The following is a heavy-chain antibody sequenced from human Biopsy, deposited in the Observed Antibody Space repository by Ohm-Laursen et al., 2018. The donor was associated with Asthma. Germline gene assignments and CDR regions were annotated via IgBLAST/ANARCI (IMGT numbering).Heavy chain of an antibody. CDR3: ARTYYDFLTGQVNDAFAL. D-gene: IGHD3-9*01. Sequence: SVKASCKASGFTLIHFAIHWVRQAPGQRLGWMGWINAGDGNKKYSQKFQGRVTITRDTSASTAYMDLRSLRSEDTAMYYCARTYYDFLTGQVNDAFALWGQGTMVTVSS. CDR2: INAGDGNK. J-gene: IGHJ3*01. CDR1: GFTLIHFA. V-gene: IGHV1-3*01.